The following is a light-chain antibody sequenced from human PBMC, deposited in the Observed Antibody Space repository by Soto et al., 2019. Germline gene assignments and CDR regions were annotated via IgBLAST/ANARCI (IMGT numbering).Light chain of an antibody. J-gene: IGLJ2*01. CDR3: SSYAGSSFE. V-gene: IGLV2-23*01. Sequence: QSVLTQPASVSGSPGQSITISCTGTSSDVGNYNLVSWYQQRPGKAPKLMIFEDTKRPSGVSDRFSGSRSGNTASLTISGLQADDEADYYCSSYAGSSFEFGGGTKLTVL. CDR1: SSDVGNYNL. CDR2: EDT.